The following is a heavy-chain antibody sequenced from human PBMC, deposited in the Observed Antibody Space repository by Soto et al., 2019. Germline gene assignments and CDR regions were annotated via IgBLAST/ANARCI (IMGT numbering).Heavy chain of an antibody. CDR3: ARGRRTAVTLDY. J-gene: IGHJ4*02. V-gene: IGHV4-34*01. D-gene: IGHD4-17*01. CDR2: INHSGST. CDR1: GGSFSGYY. Sequence: QVQLQQWGAGLLKPSETLSLTCAVYGGSFSGYYWSWIRQPPGKGLEWIGEINHSGSTNYNPSLQSRVTISVDTSKNQFSLKLSSVTAADTAVYYCARGRRTAVTLDYWGQGTLVTVSS.